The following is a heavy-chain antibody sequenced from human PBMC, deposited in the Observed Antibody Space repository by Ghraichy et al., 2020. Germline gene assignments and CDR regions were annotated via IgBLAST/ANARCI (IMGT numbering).Heavy chain of an antibody. D-gene: IGHD4-17*01. CDR2: IKEDGNLK. V-gene: IGHV3-7*03. CDR1: SFTFSDYW. J-gene: IGHJ4*02. CDR3: ARDTTPFTNTHYDALDS. Sequence: GESLNISCAASSFTFSDYWMTWVRQAPGKGLEWVANIKEDGNLKYYVDSVKGRFTISRDNAKNSLYLQMDSLRAEDTAVYYCARDTTPFTNTHYDALDSWGQGTLVIVSS.